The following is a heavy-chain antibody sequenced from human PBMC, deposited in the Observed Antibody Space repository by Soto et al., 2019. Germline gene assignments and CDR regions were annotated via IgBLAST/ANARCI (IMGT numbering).Heavy chain of an antibody. Sequence: SLRLSCAASGFTFDVYGMHWVRQAPWKGLEWVSGISWNSGSIGYADSVKGRFTISRDNAKSSLYLQMNSLRAEDTALYYCAKDYLTAGYSSGWYDHWGQGTLVTVSS. CDR1: GFTFDVYG. V-gene: IGHV3-9*01. CDR3: AKDYLTAGYSSGWYDH. CDR2: ISWNSGSI. D-gene: IGHD6-19*01. J-gene: IGHJ5*02.